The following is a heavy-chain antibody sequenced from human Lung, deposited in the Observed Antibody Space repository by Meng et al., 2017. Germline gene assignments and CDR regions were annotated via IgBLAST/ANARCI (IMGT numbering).Heavy chain of an antibody. V-gene: IGHV3-30*04. D-gene: IGHD3-16*01. CDR1: GFSFSTYP. CDR3: TRRGNWGSAFDI. J-gene: IGHJ3*02. CDR2: IAHDGYNK. Sequence: QVHLVESGGGVVQPGRSLRLSCVASGFSFSTYPVHWVRQAPGKGLQWVAIIAHDGYNKDYADSVKGRFTISRDNSKNTLSLEMNDLRVEDTAVYYCTRRGNWGSAFDIWGQGTMVTVSS.